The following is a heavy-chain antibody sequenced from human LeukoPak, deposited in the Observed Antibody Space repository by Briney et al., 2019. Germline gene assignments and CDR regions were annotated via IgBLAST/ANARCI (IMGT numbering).Heavy chain of an antibody. CDR3: VPFAYGGRGDYFDY. D-gene: IGHD4-23*01. CDR1: GGSFSGYY. J-gene: IGHJ4*02. Sequence: SETLSLTCAVYGGSFSGYYWSWIRQPPGKGLEWIGEINHSGSTNYNPSLKSRVTISVDTSKNQFSLKLSSVTAADTAVYYCVPFAYGGRGDYFDYWGQGTLVTVSS. CDR2: INHSGST. V-gene: IGHV4-34*01.